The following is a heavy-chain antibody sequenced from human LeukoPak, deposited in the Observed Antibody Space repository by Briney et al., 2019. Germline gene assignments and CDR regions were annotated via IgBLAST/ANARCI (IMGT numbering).Heavy chain of an antibody. CDR3: ARQTGSGLFILP. CDR1: GVSISSSNSY. J-gene: IGHJ4*02. D-gene: IGHD3/OR15-3a*01. V-gene: IGHV4-39*01. CDR2: IYYSGNT. Sequence: SETLSLTCTVSGVSISSSNSYWGWIRQPPGKGLEWIGSIYYSGNTYYNASLKSQVSISIDTSKNQFSLRLTSVTAADTAVYYCARQTGSGLFILPGGQGTLITVSS.